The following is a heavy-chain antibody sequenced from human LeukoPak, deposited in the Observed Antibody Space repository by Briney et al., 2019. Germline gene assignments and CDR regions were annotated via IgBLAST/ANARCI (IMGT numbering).Heavy chain of an antibody. J-gene: IGHJ5*02. CDR3: AKNGQTGFSFDP. Sequence: SETLSLTCTVSGGSISSDDHYWSWIRQSPGKGLEWIGEGDDRGGTKFNPSFKSRVTISADTSKDQFSLKLNSVTAADTAVYHCAKNGQTGFSFDPWGQGTLVTVS. D-gene: IGHD3-9*01. CDR1: GGSISSDDHY. CDR2: GDDRGGT. V-gene: IGHV4-34*01.